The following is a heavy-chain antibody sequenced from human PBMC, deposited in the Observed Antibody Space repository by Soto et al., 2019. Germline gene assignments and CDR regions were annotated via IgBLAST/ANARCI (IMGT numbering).Heavy chain of an antibody. D-gene: IGHD3-10*01. CDR2: INQDGSQR. Sequence: EVQLVESGGGLVQPGGSLRLSCAASGFTFTGFWMAWVRQAPGKGLEWVANINQDGSQRYYMDSVKGRFTISRDNAEKSLYLQMNSLRAEDTAVYYCARTGDDYWGQGTLVTVSS. V-gene: IGHV3-7*01. CDR3: ARTGDDY. CDR1: GFTFTGFW. J-gene: IGHJ4*02.